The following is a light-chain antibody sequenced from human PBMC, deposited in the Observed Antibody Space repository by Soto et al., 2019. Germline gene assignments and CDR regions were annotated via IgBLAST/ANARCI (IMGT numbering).Light chain of an antibody. Sequence: EIVLTQSPGTLSLSPGERATLSCRASQSVSSSYLAWYQQKPGQAPRLLIYGASSRATGIPDRFSSSGSGTDFTLTSSRLEHKDFAVYYCQQYGSSPETFGQGTKLEIK. CDR1: QSVSSSY. V-gene: IGKV3-20*01. J-gene: IGKJ2*01. CDR3: QQYGSSPET. CDR2: GAS.